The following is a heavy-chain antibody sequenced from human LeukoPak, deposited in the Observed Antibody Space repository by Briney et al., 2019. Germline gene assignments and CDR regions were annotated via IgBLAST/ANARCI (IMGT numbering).Heavy chain of an antibody. J-gene: IGHJ4*02. CDR3: AKSSHSHSHFDY. V-gene: IGHV3-43D*03. D-gene: IGHD6-13*01. CDR2: ISWDGGST. Sequence: GGSLRLSCAASGFTFDDYAMHWVRQAPGKGLEWVSLISWDGGSTYYADSVKGRFTISRDNSKNSLYLQMNSLRAEDTALYYCAKSSHSHSHFDYWGQGTLVTVSP. CDR1: GFTFDDYA.